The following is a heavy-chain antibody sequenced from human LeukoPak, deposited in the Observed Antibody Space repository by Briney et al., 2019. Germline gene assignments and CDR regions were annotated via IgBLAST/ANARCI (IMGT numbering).Heavy chain of an antibody. CDR1: GFTFDDYA. CDR3: AKGREFEDYFDY. CDR2: ISWNSGSI. J-gene: IGHJ4*02. V-gene: IGHV3-9*01. D-gene: IGHD3-9*01. Sequence: GGSLRLSCAASGFTFDDYAMHWVRQAPGKGLEWVPGISWNSGSIGYADSVKGRFTISRDNAKNSLYLQMNSLRAEDTALYYCAKGREFEDYFDYWGQGTLVTVSS.